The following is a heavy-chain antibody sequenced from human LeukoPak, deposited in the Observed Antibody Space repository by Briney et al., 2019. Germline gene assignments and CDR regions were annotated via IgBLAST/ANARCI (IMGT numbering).Heavy chain of an antibody. Sequence: SETLSLTCAVSGGSISSGGYSWSWIRQPPGKGLEWIGYIYHSGSTYYNPSLKSRVTISVDRPKNQFSLKLSSVTAADTAVYYCARLRAWDNWFDPWGQGTLVTVSS. V-gene: IGHV4-30-2*01. J-gene: IGHJ5*02. CDR3: ARLRAWDNWFDP. D-gene: IGHD3-16*01. CDR2: IYHSGST. CDR1: GGSISSGGYS.